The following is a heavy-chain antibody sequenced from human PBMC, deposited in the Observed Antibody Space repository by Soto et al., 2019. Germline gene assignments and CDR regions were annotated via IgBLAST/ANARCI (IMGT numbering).Heavy chain of an antibody. CDR3: ARGITGTYFDY. Sequence: QVQLVQSGAEVRKPGSSVKVSCKASGGTFSRHAISWVRQAPGQGLEWMGGIIPIFGTANHAQKFQGRVTIIADESTSTVYMELSSLRSEDTAVYYCARGITGTYFDYWGQGTLVTVSS. J-gene: IGHJ4*02. V-gene: IGHV1-69*01. CDR1: GGTFSRHA. D-gene: IGHD1-20*01. CDR2: IIPIFGTA.